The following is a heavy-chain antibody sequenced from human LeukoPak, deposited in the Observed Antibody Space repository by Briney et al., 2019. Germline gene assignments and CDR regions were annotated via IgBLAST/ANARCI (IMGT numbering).Heavy chain of an antibody. CDR2: IYYNGNT. CDR1: GGSIDSGGYY. V-gene: IGHV4-31*03. J-gene: IGHJ4*02. D-gene: IGHD2-15*01. CDR3: ARGLGYCSGGSCYPTYFDY. Sequence: SQTLSLTCTVSGGSIDSGGYYWNWLRQHPGKGLEWIGYIYYNGNTYYNPSLKSRVTISVDTSKNQFSLKLSSVTAADTAVYYCARGLGYCSGGSCYPTYFDYWGQGTLVTVSS.